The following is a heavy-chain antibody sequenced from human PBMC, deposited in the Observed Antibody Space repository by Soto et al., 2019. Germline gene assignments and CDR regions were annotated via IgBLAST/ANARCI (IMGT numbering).Heavy chain of an antibody. CDR3: ARGNYAWYYFDY. J-gene: IGHJ4*02. CDR1: GGSISSGGYY. Sequence: SETLSLTCTVSGGSISSGGYYWSWIRQHPGKGLEWIGYIYYSGSTYYNPSLKSRVTISVDTSKNQFSLKLSSVTAADTAVYYCARGNYAWYYFDYWGQGTLVTVSS. D-gene: IGHD4-4*01. CDR2: IYYSGST. V-gene: IGHV4-31*03.